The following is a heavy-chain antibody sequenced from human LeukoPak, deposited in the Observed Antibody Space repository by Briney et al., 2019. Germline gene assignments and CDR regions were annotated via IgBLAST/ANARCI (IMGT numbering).Heavy chain of an antibody. J-gene: IGHJ3*02. V-gene: IGHV4-59*06. D-gene: IGHD3-22*01. CDR2: IYYSGST. Sequence: PSETLSLTCTVSGGSISSYYWSWIRQHPGKGLEWIGYIYYSGSTYYNPSLKSRVTISVDTSKNQFSLKLSSVTAADTAVYYCARDISSGRDAFDIWGQGTMVTVSS. CDR3: ARDISSGRDAFDI. CDR1: GGSISSYY.